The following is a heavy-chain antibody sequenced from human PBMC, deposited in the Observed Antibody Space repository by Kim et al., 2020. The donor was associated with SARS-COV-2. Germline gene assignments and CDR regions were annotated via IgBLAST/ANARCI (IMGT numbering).Heavy chain of an antibody. CDR2: INPSGGST. CDR3: ARDLVGCSGGSCYFRMDV. D-gene: IGHD2-15*01. Sequence: ASVKVSCKASGYTFTSYYMHWVRQAPGQGLEWMGIINPSGGSTSYAQKFQGRVTMTRDTSTSTDYMELSSLRSEDTAVYYCARDLVGCSGGSCYFRMDVWGQGTTVTVSS. CDR1: GYTFTSYY. V-gene: IGHV1-46*01. J-gene: IGHJ6*02.